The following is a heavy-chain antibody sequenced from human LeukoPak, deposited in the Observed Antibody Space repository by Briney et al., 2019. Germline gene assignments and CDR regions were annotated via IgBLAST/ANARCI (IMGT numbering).Heavy chain of an antibody. CDR1: GGTFSSYA. V-gene: IGHV1-69*04. CDR3: ARVSYDSSVYTFDY. D-gene: IGHD3-22*01. CDR2: IIPILGIA. Sequence: SVKVSCKASGGTFSSYAISWVRQAPGQGLEWMGRIIPILGIANYAQKFQGRVTITADKSTSTACMELSSLRSEDTAVYYCARVSYDSSVYTFDYGGQEPLVTVS. J-gene: IGHJ4*02.